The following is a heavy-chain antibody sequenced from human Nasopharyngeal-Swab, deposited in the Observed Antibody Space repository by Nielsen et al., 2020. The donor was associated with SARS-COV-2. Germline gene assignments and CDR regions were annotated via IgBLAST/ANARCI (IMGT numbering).Heavy chain of an antibody. CDR1: GGSISSSSYY. CDR3: ARPSRHFWSGQDPWFDP. CDR2: LYYSGST. V-gene: IGHV4-39*01. D-gene: IGHD3-3*02. Sequence: SETLSLTCTVSGGSISSSSYYWGWIRQPPGKGLEWIGSLYYSGSTSYNPSLKSRVTISVDTSKNQFSLKLSSVTAADTAVYYCARPSRHFWSGQDPWFDPWGQGTLVTVSS. J-gene: IGHJ5*02.